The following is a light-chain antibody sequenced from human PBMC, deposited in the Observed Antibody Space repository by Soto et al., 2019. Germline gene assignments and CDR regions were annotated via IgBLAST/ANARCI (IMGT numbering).Light chain of an antibody. CDR2: GTS. Sequence: EIVLTQSPGTLSLSPGERATLSCRASQSVSSSFVAWFQQKPGQAPRLLIYGTSSRATGIPDRFSGSGSGTDFTLTISSLQSEDFAVYYCQQYNNWPPITFGQGTRLEIK. J-gene: IGKJ5*01. CDR1: QSVSSSF. V-gene: IGKV3-20*01. CDR3: QQYNNWPPIT.